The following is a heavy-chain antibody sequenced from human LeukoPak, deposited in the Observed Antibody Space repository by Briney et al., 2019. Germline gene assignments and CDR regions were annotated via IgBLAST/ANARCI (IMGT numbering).Heavy chain of an antibody. CDR3: ATVWVKWELRGKFDY. CDR1: GYTLTELS. J-gene: IGHJ4*02. D-gene: IGHD1-26*01. V-gene: IGHV1-24*01. Sequence: ASVKVSCKVSGYTLTELSMHWVRQAPGKGLEWMGGFDPEDGETIYAQKFQGRVTMTEDTSTDTAYMELSSLRSEDTAVYYCATVWVKWELRGKFDYWGQGTLVNVSS. CDR2: FDPEDGET.